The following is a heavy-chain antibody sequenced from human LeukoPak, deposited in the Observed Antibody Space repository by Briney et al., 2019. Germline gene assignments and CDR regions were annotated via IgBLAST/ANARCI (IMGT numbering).Heavy chain of an antibody. J-gene: IGHJ4*02. V-gene: IGHV3-23*01. CDR1: GFTFSSYA. D-gene: IGHD5-12*01. CDR3: AKELRAYIVAGTDY. Sequence: GGSLRLSCAASGFTFSSYAMNWVRQAPGKGLEWVSGISGSGATTYYTDSMKGRFTISRDNSKNTLYLQINSLRAEDTAVYYCAKELRAYIVAGTDYWGQGTLVTVSS. CDR2: ISGSGATT.